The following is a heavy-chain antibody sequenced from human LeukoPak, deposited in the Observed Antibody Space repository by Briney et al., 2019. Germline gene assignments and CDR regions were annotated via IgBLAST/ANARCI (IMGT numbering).Heavy chain of an antibody. V-gene: IGHV3-74*01. CDR3: ARDAGWGRLDS. J-gene: IGHJ4*02. CDR1: GLTISDSW. D-gene: IGHD3-16*01. CDR2: LASDENNR. Sequence: SGGSLRLSCAASGLTISDSWIHWVRHVPGRGLMWVSRLASDENNRIYADSVKGRFTISRDNAKNTLFLQMNSLRVEDTGFYYCARDAGWGRLDSWGQGALVTVSS.